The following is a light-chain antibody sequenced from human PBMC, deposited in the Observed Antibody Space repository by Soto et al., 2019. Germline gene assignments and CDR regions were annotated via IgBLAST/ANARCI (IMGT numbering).Light chain of an antibody. Sequence: DSQMTQYPSTLSASVGDRVTITCRASQSISSWLAWYQQKPGNAPKLLISKASTLQSGVPPRFSGSGSGTEFTLTISSLQPDDFATYYCQQYESYPMTFGGGTKVEIK. V-gene: IGKV1-5*03. J-gene: IGKJ4*01. CDR3: QQYESYPMT. CDR2: KAS. CDR1: QSISSW.